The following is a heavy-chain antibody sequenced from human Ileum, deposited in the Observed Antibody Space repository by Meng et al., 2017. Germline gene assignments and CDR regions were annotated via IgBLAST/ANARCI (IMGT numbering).Heavy chain of an antibody. D-gene: IGHD4-17*01. Sequence: LRLQESAPGLVKPSETLSLTCSAASGYFNNKNYYWVWIRRPPGRGLEWIGSIYYGGSTYYNPSLKSRVTISVDTSTNQFSLRLISVTAADTAVYYCARRAHYGDPPRWGQGTLVTVSS. CDR1: SGYFNNKNYY. CDR3: ARRAHYGDPPR. CDR2: IYYGGST. J-gene: IGHJ4*02. V-gene: IGHV4-39*01.